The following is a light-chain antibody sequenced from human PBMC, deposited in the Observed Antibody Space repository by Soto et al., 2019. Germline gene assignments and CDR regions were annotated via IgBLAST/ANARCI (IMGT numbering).Light chain of an antibody. V-gene: IGKV3-20*01. CDR2: GTS. CDR3: QQYGSSPMFT. J-gene: IGKJ3*01. CDR1: QSVSSSY. Sequence: EIVLTQSPGTLSLSPGERATLSCRASQSVSSSYLAWYQQKPGQAPRLLIYGTSGRATGIPDRFRGSGSGTDFTLTISRLEPEDFAVYYCQQYGSSPMFTVGPGTKVDIK.